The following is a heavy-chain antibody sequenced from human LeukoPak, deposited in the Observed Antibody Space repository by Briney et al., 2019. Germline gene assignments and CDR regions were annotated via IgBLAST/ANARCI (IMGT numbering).Heavy chain of an antibody. D-gene: IGHD6-6*01. J-gene: IGHJ4*02. Sequence: GGSLRLSCAASGLTFSSYSMNWVRQAPGKGLEWVSSISSSSSYIYYADSVKGRFTISRDNAKNSLYLQMNSLRAEDTAVYYCARASSIAARSRFDYWGQGTLVTVSS. CDR1: GLTFSSYS. CDR3: ARASSIAARSRFDY. V-gene: IGHV3-21*01. CDR2: ISSSSSYI.